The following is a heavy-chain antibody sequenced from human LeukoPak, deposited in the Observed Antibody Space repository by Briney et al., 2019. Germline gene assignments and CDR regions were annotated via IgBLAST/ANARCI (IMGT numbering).Heavy chain of an antibody. D-gene: IGHD6-19*01. J-gene: IGHJ3*02. V-gene: IGHV4-31*03. CDR1: GDSISNGGSISNGGPY. CDR3: ARAEGADSSGWYYHDAFDI. Sequence: PSQTLSLTCTVSGDSISNGGSISNGGPYWSWIRQFPGKGLEWIGYIYHSGNTYYNPSLEGRVTISVDTSKNQFSLKLSSVTAADTAVYYCARAEGADSSGWYYHDAFDIWGQGTMVTVSS. CDR2: IYHSGNT.